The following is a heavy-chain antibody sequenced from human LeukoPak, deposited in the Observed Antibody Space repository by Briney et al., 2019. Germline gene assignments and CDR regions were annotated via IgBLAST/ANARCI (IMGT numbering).Heavy chain of an antibody. CDR1: GFTFSSYE. V-gene: IGHV3-48*03. D-gene: IGHD6-13*01. CDR2: ISSSGSTI. J-gene: IGHJ6*02. Sequence: GGSLRLSRAASGFTFSSYEMSWVRQAPGKGLEWVSYISSSGSTIYYADSVKGRFTISRDNAKNSLYLQMNSLRAEDTAVYYCARLKQQLVLRGYGMDVWGQGTTVTVSS. CDR3: ARLKQQLVLRGYGMDV.